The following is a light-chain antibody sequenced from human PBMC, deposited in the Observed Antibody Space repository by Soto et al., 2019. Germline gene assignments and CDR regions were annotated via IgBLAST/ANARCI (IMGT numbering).Light chain of an antibody. CDR2: DDR. CDR1: NIGRKS. J-gene: IGLJ2*01. CDR3: QLWDSNSDHVV. Sequence: SYELTQPPSVSGAPGQTARITRGGTNIGRKSVHWYQQKPGQAPVVVVYDDRDRPSGIPERFSGSNSGNTAALTISRVEAGDEADYYCQLWDSNSDHVVFGGGTKLTVL. V-gene: IGLV3-21*02.